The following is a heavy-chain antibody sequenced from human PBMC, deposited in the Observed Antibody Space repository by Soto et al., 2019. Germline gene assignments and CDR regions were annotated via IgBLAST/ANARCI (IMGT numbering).Heavy chain of an antibody. J-gene: IGHJ4*02. V-gene: IGHV3-23*01. CDR1: GFTFSSYS. Sequence: RRLSCAASGFTFSSYSMSWVRQAPGKGLEWVSGFRTSGDGGTTYYADSVKGRFTISRDNSKNMLFLQMNSLRAEDTAIYYCAKKVNSGPGSQYFDYWGQGTLVTVPQ. CDR3: AKKVNSGPGSQYFDY. D-gene: IGHD3-10*01. CDR2: FRTSGDGGTT.